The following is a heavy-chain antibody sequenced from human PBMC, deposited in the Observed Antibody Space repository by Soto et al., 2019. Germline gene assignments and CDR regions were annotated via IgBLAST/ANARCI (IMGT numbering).Heavy chain of an antibody. Sequence: PSETLSLICTVSGGSISSYYWSWIRQPPGKGLEWIGYIYYTGSTNYNPSLKSRVTISVDTSKNQFSLKLSSVTAADTAVYYCARHNAVAASSFDYWGQGTLVTVSS. CDR1: GGSISSYY. CDR2: IYYTGST. J-gene: IGHJ4*02. CDR3: ARHNAVAASSFDY. D-gene: IGHD6-19*01. V-gene: IGHV4-59*08.